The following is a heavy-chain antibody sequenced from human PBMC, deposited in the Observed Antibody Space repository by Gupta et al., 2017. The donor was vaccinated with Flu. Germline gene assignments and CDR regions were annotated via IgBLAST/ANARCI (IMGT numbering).Heavy chain of an antibody. V-gene: IGHV1-2*05. J-gene: IGHJ4*02. Sequence: QVQLVQSGAEVKKPGASVEVSCKASGYTFTEYYVHWMRQAPGQGPEWMGRIDPNSGGTDYASKFQGRITMTRDTSISTVFMERSDLRPDDTVVYYCAILKGNQAYCGGECHLDVWGQGTLVTVSS. CDR2: IDPNSGGT. D-gene: IGHD2-21*01. CDR3: AILKGNQAYCGGECHLDV. CDR1: GYTFTEYY.